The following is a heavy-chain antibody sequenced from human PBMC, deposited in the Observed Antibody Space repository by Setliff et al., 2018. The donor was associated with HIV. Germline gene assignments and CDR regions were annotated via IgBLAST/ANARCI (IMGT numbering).Heavy chain of an antibody. CDR2: IFSNDEK. CDR3: ARGLRYFDWLSPTYFDY. J-gene: IGHJ4*01. CDR1: GFSLSNTRMG. D-gene: IGHD3-9*01. Sequence: ESGPTLVNPTETLTLTCTVSGFSLSNTRMGVSWIRQPPGKALEWLAHIFSNDEKSYSISLKRRLTISKDTSKSQVVLTMTNMDPVDTATYYCARGLRYFDWLSPTYFDYWGHGTLVTVSS. V-gene: IGHV2-26*01.